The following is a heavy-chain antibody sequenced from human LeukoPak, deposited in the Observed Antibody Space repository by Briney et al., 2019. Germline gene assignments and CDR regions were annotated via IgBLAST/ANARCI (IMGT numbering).Heavy chain of an antibody. CDR1: GGSFSGYY. Sequence: SETLSLTCAVYGGSFSGYYWSWIRQPPGKGLEWIGSIYYSGSTYYNPSLKSRVTISVDTSKNQFSLKLSSVTAADTAVYYCARLHDYGDYYFDYWGQGTLVTVSS. CDR3: ARLHDYGDYYFDY. V-gene: IGHV4-34*01. J-gene: IGHJ4*02. CDR2: IYYSGST. D-gene: IGHD4-17*01.